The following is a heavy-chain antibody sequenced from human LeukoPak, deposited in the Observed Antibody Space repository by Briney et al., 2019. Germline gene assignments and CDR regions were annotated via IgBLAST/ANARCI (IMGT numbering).Heavy chain of an antibody. Sequence: PGGSLRLSCAASGFRFDDHGMNWVRQAPGKGLEWVSGINWNGGTTGYVDSVKGRFTISRDNAKNSLYLQMNSLRAEETALYHCARDRSYGSFDYWGQGILVTVSS. D-gene: IGHD5-18*01. CDR2: INWNGGTT. CDR1: GFRFDDHG. J-gene: IGHJ4*02. V-gene: IGHV3-20*01. CDR3: ARDRSYGSFDY.